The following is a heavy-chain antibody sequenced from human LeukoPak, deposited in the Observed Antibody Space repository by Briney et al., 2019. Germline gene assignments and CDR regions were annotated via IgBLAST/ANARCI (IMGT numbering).Heavy chain of an antibody. V-gene: IGHV3-48*03. J-gene: IGHJ4*02. D-gene: IGHD2-2*01. CDR2: ISSSGSTI. Sequence: PGGSLRLSCAASGFTFSSYEMNWVRQAPGKGLAWVSYISSSGSTIYYADSVKGRFTISRDNAKNSLYLQMNSLRAEDTAVYYCAKRPDCSTTNCFRFEYWGQGTLVTVSS. CDR1: GFTFSSYE. CDR3: AKRPDCSTTNCFRFEY.